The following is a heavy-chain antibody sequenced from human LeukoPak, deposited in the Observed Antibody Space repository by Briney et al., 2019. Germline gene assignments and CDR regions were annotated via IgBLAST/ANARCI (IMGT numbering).Heavy chain of an antibody. Sequence: GGSLRLSCAASGFTFSSYAMSWVRQAPGKGLEWVSGISGSGGSTYYADSVKGRFTISRDNSKNTLYLQMNSLRAGDTAVYYCAKGGSYSSSWYVDYWGQGTLVTVSS. V-gene: IGHV3-23*01. J-gene: IGHJ4*02. D-gene: IGHD6-13*01. CDR3: AKGGSYSSSWYVDY. CDR1: GFTFSSYA. CDR2: ISGSGGST.